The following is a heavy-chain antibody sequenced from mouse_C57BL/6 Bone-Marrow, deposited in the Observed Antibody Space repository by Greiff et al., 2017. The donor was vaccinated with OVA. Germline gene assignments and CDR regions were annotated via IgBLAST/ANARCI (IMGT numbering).Heavy chain of an antibody. CDR3: ARGRYYGSSPHWYFDV. J-gene: IGHJ1*03. CDR1: GYAFTNYL. CDR2: INPGSGGT. Sequence: QVQLQQSGAELVRPGTSVKVSCKASGYAFTNYLIEWVKQRPGQGLEWIGVINPGSGGTNYNEKFKGKATLTADKSSSTAYMQLSSLTSEDSAVYFCARGRYYGSSPHWYFDVWGTGTTVTVSS. D-gene: IGHD1-1*01. V-gene: IGHV1-54*01.